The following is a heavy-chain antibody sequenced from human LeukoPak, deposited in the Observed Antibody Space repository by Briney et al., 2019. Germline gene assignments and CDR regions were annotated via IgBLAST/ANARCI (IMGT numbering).Heavy chain of an antibody. J-gene: IGHJ4*02. CDR2: MNPNSGNR. Sequence: ASVKVSCKASGYTFTSCDINWVRQATGQGLEWMGWMNPNSGNRGYAQRFQGRVTMTRNTSISTAYMELSSLRSEDTAVYYCARVLLGTGTAFDSWGQGTLVTVSS. CDR1: GYTFTSCD. D-gene: IGHD1-14*01. CDR3: ARVLLGTGTAFDS. V-gene: IGHV1-8*01.